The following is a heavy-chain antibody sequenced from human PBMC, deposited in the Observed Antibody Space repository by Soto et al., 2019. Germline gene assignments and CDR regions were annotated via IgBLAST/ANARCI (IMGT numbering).Heavy chain of an antibody. V-gene: IGHV4-59*08. J-gene: IGHJ4*02. Sequence: QVQLQESGPGLVKPSETLSLTCTVSGVSISNNYWSWIRQPPGKGLEWIGYIYYSGSTNYNPSLKSRVAISVDTSKNQFSPKLTSVTAADTAVYYCARLHSGSYYSLDYWGQGTLVTVSS. CDR2: IYYSGST. D-gene: IGHD1-26*01. CDR3: ARLHSGSYYSLDY. CDR1: GVSISNNY.